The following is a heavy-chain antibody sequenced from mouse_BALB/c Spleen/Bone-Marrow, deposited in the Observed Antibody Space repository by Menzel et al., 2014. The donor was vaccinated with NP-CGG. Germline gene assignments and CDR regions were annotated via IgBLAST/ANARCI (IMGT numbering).Heavy chain of an antibody. CDR2: IWGDGST. V-gene: IGHV2-6-7*01. CDR3: ARDSFLITRALDY. D-gene: IGHD2-4*01. J-gene: IGHJ4*01. Sequence: VQLQESGPGLVAPSQSLSIICTVSGFSLTGYGVSWVRQPPGKGLEWLGMIWGDGSTDYNSALKSRLSINKDNSKSQVFLKMNSLQTDDTARYYCARDSFLITRALDYWGQGTSVTVSS. CDR1: GFSLTGYG.